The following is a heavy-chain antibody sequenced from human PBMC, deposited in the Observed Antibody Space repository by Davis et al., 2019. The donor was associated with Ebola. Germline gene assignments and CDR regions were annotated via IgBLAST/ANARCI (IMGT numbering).Heavy chain of an antibody. CDR2: IYPGDSDT. Sequence: KVSCKGSGYSFTSYWIGWVRQMPGKGLEWMGIIYPGDSDTTYSPSFQGQVTISVDKSISTAYLQWSSLKASDTAIYYCARRYGSGSYFRGWFDPWGQGTLVTVSS. D-gene: IGHD3-10*01. CDR1: GYSFTSYW. CDR3: ARRYGSGSYFRGWFDP. V-gene: IGHV5-51*01. J-gene: IGHJ5*02.